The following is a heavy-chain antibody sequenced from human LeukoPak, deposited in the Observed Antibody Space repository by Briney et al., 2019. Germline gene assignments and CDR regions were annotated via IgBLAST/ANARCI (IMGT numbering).Heavy chain of an antibody. V-gene: IGHV3-23*01. J-gene: IGHJ3*02. Sequence: GGSLRLSCAASGFTFSNYVMSWVRQAPGKGLEGVSGISSSGGSTYYADSVKGRFTISRDNSKNTLYLQMNSLRAEDTAVYYCAKRRVVGATIGAFNMWGQGTMVTVSS. CDR1: GFTFSNYV. D-gene: IGHD1-26*01. CDR2: ISSSGGST. CDR3: AKRRVVGATIGAFNM.